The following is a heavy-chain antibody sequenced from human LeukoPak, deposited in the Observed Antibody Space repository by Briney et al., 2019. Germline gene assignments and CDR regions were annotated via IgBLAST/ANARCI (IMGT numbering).Heavy chain of an antibody. CDR3: ASSAYYDFWSGWKSWFDP. J-gene: IGHJ5*02. Sequence: ASVKVSCKASGYTFTSYAMHWVRQAPGQRLEWMGWINAGNGNTKYSQKFQGRVTITRDTSASTAYMELSSLRSEDTAVYYCASSAYYDFWSGWKSWFDPWGQGTLVTVSS. V-gene: IGHV1-3*01. CDR1: GYTFTSYA. CDR2: INAGNGNT. D-gene: IGHD3-3*01.